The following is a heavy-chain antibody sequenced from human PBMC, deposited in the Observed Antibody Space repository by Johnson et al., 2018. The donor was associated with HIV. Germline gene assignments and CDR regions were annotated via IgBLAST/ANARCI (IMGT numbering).Heavy chain of an antibody. D-gene: IGHD1-26*01. Sequence: VQLVESGGGVVRPGGSLRLFCTASRFTFSNYAMSWVRQAPGKGLEWVANIKQDGSEKYYVDSVKGRFTISRDNAKNSLFLHMNSLRAEDTAVYYCAKEESGSFLAFDVWGRGTMVTVSS. V-gene: IGHV3-7*01. CDR3: AKEESGSFLAFDV. J-gene: IGHJ3*01. CDR1: RFTFSNYA. CDR2: IKQDGSEK.